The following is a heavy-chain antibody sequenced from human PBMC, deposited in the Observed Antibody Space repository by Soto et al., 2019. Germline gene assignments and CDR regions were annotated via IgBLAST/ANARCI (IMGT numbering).Heavy chain of an antibody. CDR1: GGSFSDYY. V-gene: IGHV4-34*01. J-gene: IGHJ4*02. CDR3: ARTTAVPNTLRSRYFFDY. CDR2: INHSGST. D-gene: IGHD4-17*01. Sequence: SETLSLTCSVYGGSFSDYYWSWIRQPPGKGLEWIGEINHSGSTNYNPSLKSRVTISVDLSKNQFSLRLSSVTTADTALYYCARTTAVPNTLRSRYFFDYWGQGTLVTVSS.